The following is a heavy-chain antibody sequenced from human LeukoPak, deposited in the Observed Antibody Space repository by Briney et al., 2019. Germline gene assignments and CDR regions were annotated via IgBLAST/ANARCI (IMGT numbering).Heavy chain of an antibody. CDR1: GGSISSGSYY. J-gene: IGHJ3*02. V-gene: IGHV4-61*02. D-gene: IGHD2-2*01. Sequence: PSETLSLTCTVSGGSISSGSYYWSWIRQPAGKGLEWIGRIYTSGSTNYNPSLKSRVTISVDTSKNQFSLKLSSVTTADTAVYYCARAGNIVVVPAARGAFDIWGQGTMATVSS. CDR2: IYTSGST. CDR3: ARAGNIVVVPAARGAFDI.